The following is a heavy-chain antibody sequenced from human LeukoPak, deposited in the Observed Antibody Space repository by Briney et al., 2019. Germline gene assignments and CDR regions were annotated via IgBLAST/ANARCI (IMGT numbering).Heavy chain of an antibody. D-gene: IGHD3-10*01. Sequence: GAPVKVSCKASGGTFSSYAISWVRQVPGQGLEWMGGIIPIFGTANYAQKFQGRVTITADESTSTAYMELSSLRSEDTAVYYCARKESGFYYGSGSYYNPLDYWGQGTLVTVSS. CDR3: ARKESGFYYGSGSYYNPLDY. V-gene: IGHV1-69*13. J-gene: IGHJ4*02. CDR2: IIPIFGTA. CDR1: GGTFSSYA.